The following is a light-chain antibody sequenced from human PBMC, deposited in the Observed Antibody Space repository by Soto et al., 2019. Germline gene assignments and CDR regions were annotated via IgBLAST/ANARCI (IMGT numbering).Light chain of an antibody. J-gene: IGLJ1*01. V-gene: IGLV2-23*01. CDR3: CSYAGSNTYV. Sequence: QSALTQAASVSGSPGQSITISCTVSSSDVGSYNLVSWYQQYPGKAPKVMIYEGTKRPSGVSNRFSGSKSGNTASLTISGLQAEDEADYYCCSYAGSNTYVFGTGTKVTVL. CDR2: EGT. CDR1: SSDVGSYNL.